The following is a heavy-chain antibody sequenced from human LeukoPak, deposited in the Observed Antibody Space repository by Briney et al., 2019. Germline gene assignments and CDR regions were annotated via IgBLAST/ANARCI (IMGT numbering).Heavy chain of an antibody. CDR2: INHSGST. Sequence: PSETLSLTCAVYGGSFSGYYWSWIRQPPGKGLEWIGEINHSGSTNYNPSLKSRVTISVDTSKNQFSLKLSSVTAADTAVYYCARGPTRGYFNYWGQGTLVTVSS. J-gene: IGHJ4*02. V-gene: IGHV4-34*01. CDR3: ARGPTRGYFNY. D-gene: IGHD3-22*01. CDR1: GGSFSGYY.